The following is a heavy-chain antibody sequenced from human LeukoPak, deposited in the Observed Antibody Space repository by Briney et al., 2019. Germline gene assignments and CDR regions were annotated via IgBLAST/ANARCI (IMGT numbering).Heavy chain of an antibody. CDR1: GFTFSSYG. V-gene: IGHV3-30*02. Sequence: PGGSLRLSCAASGFTFSSYGMHWVRQAPGKGLEWVAFIRYDGSNKYYADSVKGRFTISRDNSKNTLYLQMNSLRAEDTAVYYCAKPDDIVVGGFDYWGQGTLVTVSS. CDR3: AKPDDIVVGGFDY. J-gene: IGHJ4*02. D-gene: IGHD2-15*01. CDR2: IRYDGSNK.